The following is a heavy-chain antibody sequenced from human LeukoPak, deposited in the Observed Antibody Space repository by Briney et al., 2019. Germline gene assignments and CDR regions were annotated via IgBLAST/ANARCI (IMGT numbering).Heavy chain of an antibody. Sequence: PGGSLRLSCAASGFNFGSYSMTWVRQAPGKGLEWVSVISADSAATFYADSVKGRFTISRDNGRNTVFLQMSSLRAEDTALYCCARKSASGNYPLDYWGQGTLVTVSS. CDR1: GFNFGSYS. D-gene: IGHD3-10*01. CDR2: ISADSAAT. V-gene: IGHV3-23*01. J-gene: IGHJ4*02. CDR3: ARKSASGNYPLDY.